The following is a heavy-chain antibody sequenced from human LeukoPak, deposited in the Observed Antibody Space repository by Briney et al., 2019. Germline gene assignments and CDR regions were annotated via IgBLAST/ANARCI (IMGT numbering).Heavy chain of an antibody. CDR1: GYTFSDYY. Sequence: GASVKVSCKASGYTFSDYYMHWVRQAPGQGLEWMGWIHPGSGDTKYAQKFQGRVTMTRDTSISTAYMELSRLESDDTGVYYCARRYGSVDYWGQGTLVTVSS. D-gene: IGHD1-1*01. V-gene: IGHV1-2*02. J-gene: IGHJ4*02. CDR2: IHPGSGDT. CDR3: ARRYGSVDY.